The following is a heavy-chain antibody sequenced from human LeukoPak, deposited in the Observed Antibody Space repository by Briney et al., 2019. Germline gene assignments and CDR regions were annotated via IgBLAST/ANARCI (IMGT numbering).Heavy chain of an antibody. CDR2: IYPGDSDT. CDR3: ARITMVRGVIKSFDY. J-gene: IGHJ4*02. CDR1: GYTLTELS. Sequence: GASVKVSCKVSGYTLTELSMHWVRQAPGKGLEWMGIIYPGDSDTRYSPSFQGQVTISADKSISTAYLQWSSLKASDTAMYYCARITMVRGVIKSFDYWGQGTLVTVSS. D-gene: IGHD3-10*01. V-gene: IGHV5-51*01.